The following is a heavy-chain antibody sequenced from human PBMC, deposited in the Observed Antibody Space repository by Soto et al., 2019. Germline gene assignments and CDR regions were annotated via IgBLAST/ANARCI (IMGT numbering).Heavy chain of an antibody. CDR3: ARGGRIVDTGIGYYYYHATGV. CDR2: INPTGDTA. CDR1: GYTFTSYY. V-gene: IGHV1-46*01. J-gene: IGHJ6*02. Sequence: RASVKVSCKASGYTFTSYYIHWVRQAPGQGLEWRGIINPTGDTASYAQKLQGRVTMTRDTSTGTAYMELGSLRSEDTAVYYCARGGRIVDTGIGYYYYHATGVWGQGTTVTVSS. D-gene: IGHD5-18*01.